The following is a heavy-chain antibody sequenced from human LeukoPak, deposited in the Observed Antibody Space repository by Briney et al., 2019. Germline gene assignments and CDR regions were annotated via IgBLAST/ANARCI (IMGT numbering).Heavy chain of an antibody. V-gene: IGHV3-7*03. J-gene: IGHJ4*02. D-gene: IGHD6-19*01. Sequence: GGSLRLSCAASGFTFSDYWMSWVRQAPGKGLEWVANIKQDGSEKYYVDSVKGRFTISRDNAKNSLYLQMNSLRAEDTAVYYCAREQTIAVAGTIDYWGQGTLVTVSS. CDR2: IKQDGSEK. CDR3: AREQTIAVAGTIDY. CDR1: GFTFSDYW.